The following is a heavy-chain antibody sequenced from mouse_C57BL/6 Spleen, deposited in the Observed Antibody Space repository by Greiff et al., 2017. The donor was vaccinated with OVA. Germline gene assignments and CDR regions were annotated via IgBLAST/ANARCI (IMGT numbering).Heavy chain of an antibody. Sequence: VKLQQPGAELVMPGASVKLSCKASGYTFTSYWMHWVKQRPGQGLEWIGEIDPSDSYTNYNQKFKGKSTLTVDKSSSTAYMQLSSLTSEDSAVYYCARRGTTVVALDYWGQGTTLTVSS. CDR1: GYTFTSYW. V-gene: IGHV1-69*01. D-gene: IGHD1-1*01. J-gene: IGHJ2*01. CDR3: ARRGTTVVALDY. CDR2: IDPSDSYT.